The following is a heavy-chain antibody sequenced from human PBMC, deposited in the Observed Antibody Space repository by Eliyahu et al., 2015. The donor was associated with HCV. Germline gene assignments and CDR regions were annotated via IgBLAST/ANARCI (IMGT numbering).Heavy chain of an antibody. CDR3: ARLVLLWFGDDARNNGMDV. CDR1: GXIFASYW. CDR2: IYPGDSDT. Sequence: EVQLVQSGAEVKKPGDSLXISCKGSGXIFASYWIGWVRQMPGKGLEWMGIIYPGDSDTTYSPSFQGRVTISVDKSIGTAYLQWSSLRASDTAIYYCARLVLLWFGDDARNNGMDVWGQGTTVTVSS. D-gene: IGHD3-10*01. V-gene: IGHV5-51*01. J-gene: IGHJ6*02.